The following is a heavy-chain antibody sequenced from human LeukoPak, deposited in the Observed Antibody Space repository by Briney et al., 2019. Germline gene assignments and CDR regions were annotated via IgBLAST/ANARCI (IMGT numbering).Heavy chain of an antibody. CDR2: IYYSGST. J-gene: IGHJ4*02. CDR1: GGSISSSSYY. V-gene: IGHV4-39*02. D-gene: IGHD3-22*01. Sequence: SSETLSLTCTVSGGSISSSSYYWGWIRQPPGKGLEWIGSIYYSGSTYYNPSLKSRVTMSVDTSKNQFSLKLSSVTAADTAVYYCAREGTGYYYDSSGYYYYWGQGTLVTVSS. CDR3: AREGTGYYYDSSGYYYY.